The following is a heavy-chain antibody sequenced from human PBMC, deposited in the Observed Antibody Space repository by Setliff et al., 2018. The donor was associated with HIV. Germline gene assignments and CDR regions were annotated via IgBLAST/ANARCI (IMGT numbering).Heavy chain of an antibody. Sequence: SETLSLTCTVSGGSMTSSNYYWGWIRQSPGRGLEWIGSISSSGSTTYHPSLRSRVSVSAATSKNQFSLKLTSVTAADTAVYFCARDPHYFDTSGHYSWFYFDYWGQGTLVTVSS. V-gene: IGHV4-39*07. D-gene: IGHD3-22*01. CDR3: ARDPHYFDTSGHYSWFYFDY. J-gene: IGHJ4*02. CDR1: GGSMTSSNYY. CDR2: ISSSGST.